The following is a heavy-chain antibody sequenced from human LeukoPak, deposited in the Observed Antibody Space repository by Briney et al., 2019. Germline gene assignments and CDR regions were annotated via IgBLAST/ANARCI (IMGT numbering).Heavy chain of an antibody. Sequence: GASVKVSCKASGYTFTSYDINWVRQATGQGLEWMGWMNPNSGNTGYAQKFQGRVTMTRNTSISTAYMELSSLRSEDTAVYYCARARYKIVATIMGYWGQGTLVTVSS. D-gene: IGHD5-12*01. J-gene: IGHJ4*02. CDR3: ARARYKIVATIMGY. CDR1: GYTFTSYD. V-gene: IGHV1-8*01. CDR2: MNPNSGNT.